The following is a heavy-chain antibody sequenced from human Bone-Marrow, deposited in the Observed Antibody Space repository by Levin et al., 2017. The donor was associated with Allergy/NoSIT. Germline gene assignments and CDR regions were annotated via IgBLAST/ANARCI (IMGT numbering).Heavy chain of an antibody. V-gene: IGHV3-15*01. CDR3: TTDSDYLYGLSH. D-gene: IGHD4-11*01. CDR1: GFTFTHAW. CDR2: IKSKIGGGTT. J-gene: IGHJ4*02. Sequence: GESLKISCAASGFTFTHAWMSWVRQAPGKGLEWVGRIKSKIGGGTTDYAAPVKGRFTISRDDSKNTVYLQLNSLKTEDTAVYYCTTDSDYLYGLSHWGQGTLVTVSS.